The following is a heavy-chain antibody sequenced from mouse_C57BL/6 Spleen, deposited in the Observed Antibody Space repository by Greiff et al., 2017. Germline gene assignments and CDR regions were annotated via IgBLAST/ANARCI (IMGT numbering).Heavy chain of an antibody. CDR2: FYPRSGNT. D-gene: IGHD2-4*01. CDR1: GYTFTSSG. V-gene: IGHV1-81*01. Sequence: VQLQQSGAELARPGASVKLSCKASGYTFTSSGISWVKQRTGQGLEWIGEFYPRSGNTYYNEKFKGKATLTADKSSSAAYMVLRSLTSEDSAVYFCARSDYEEAYWGQGTLVTVSA. CDR3: ARSDYEEAY. J-gene: IGHJ3*01.